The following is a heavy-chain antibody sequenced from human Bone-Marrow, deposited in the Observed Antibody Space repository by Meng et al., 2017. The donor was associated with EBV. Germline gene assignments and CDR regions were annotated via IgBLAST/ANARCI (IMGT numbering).Heavy chain of an antibody. V-gene: IGHV1-3*01. J-gene: IGHJ2*01. CDR3: AREVYGDYRYFDL. CDR1: GYTFTTYA. CDR2: INPGNGNT. D-gene: IGHD4-17*01. Sequence: QVQLVQSGAEVKRPGASVKVSCKASGYTFTTYALHWVRQAPGQGLEWMAWINPGNGNTEYSQKFQGRVTITRDTSASTVYMELSSLRSEDTAVYYCAREVYGDYRYFDLWGRGTLVTVSS.